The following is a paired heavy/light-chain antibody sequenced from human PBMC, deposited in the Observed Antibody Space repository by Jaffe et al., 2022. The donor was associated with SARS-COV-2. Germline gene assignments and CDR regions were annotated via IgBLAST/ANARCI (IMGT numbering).Heavy chain of an antibody. CDR2: FYYSGST. CDR1: GDSLYSGAYY. V-gene: IGHV4-31*03. D-gene: IGHD1-26*01. Sequence: QVQLQESGPGLVKPSQTLSLSCTVSGDSLYSGAYYWSWLRQHPGKGLEWIGYFYYSGSTYYNPSLRSRVSISVGTSKTQFSLKLTSVTAADTAVYFCARDRPHRRWAFDIWGPGTTVTVSA. J-gene: IGHJ3*02. CDR3: ARDRPHRRWAFDI.
Light chain of an antibody. J-gene: IGLJ2*01. CDR2: GDT. CDR3: QSYDNSLSGSI. CDR1: SSNIGADYD. Sequence: QSVLTQPPSVSGAPGQRVTISCTGSSSNIGADYDVHWYQHLPGTAPKLVIYGDTNRPSGVPDRFTGSKSGTSASLAITGLRAEDEADYYCQSYDNSLSGSIFGGGTKLTVL. V-gene: IGLV1-40*01.